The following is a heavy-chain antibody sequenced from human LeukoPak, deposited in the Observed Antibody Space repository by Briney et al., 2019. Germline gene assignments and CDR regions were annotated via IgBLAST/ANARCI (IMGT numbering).Heavy chain of an antibody. D-gene: IGHD3-22*01. CDR2: INPSGNST. CDR3: ARGYNSGYRIDY. CDR1: GYTFTSYY. J-gene: IGHJ4*02. Sequence: ASVKVSCKASGYTFTSYYMHWVRQAPGQGLEWMGIINPSGNSTVNAQKFQGRVTMTRDTSTSTAYMELSSLRSEDTAVYYCARGYNSGYRIDYWGQGTLVTVSS. V-gene: IGHV1-46*01.